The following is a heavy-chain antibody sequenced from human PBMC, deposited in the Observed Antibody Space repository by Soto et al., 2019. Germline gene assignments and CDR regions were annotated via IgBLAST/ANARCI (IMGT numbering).Heavy chain of an antibody. J-gene: IGHJ5*02. CDR3: ARSYDFWSSPGHFDP. V-gene: IGHV4-39*01. CDR1: GDSISSNSFY. CDR2: IYYNGFT. D-gene: IGHD3-3*01. Sequence: PSETLSLTCTVSGDSISSNSFYWGWIRQTPGKGLEWIGSIYYNGFTYYNPSLKSRLTISVDTSKNQFSLKLSSVTAADTTVYYCARSYDFWSSPGHFDPWGQGILVTVSS.